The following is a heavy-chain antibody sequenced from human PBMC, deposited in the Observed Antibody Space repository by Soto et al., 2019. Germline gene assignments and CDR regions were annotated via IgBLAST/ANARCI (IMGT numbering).Heavy chain of an antibody. D-gene: IGHD4-17*01. CDR1: GGSISSYY. CDR3: ARTTNGDYAY. J-gene: IGHJ4*02. CDR2: IYYSGST. Sequence: SETLSLTCTVSGGSISSYYWSWIRQPPGKGLEWIGYIYYSGSTNYNPSLKSRVTISVDTSKNQFSLKLSSVTAADTAVYYCARTTNGDYAYLGPGTLVAVFS. V-gene: IGHV4-59*01.